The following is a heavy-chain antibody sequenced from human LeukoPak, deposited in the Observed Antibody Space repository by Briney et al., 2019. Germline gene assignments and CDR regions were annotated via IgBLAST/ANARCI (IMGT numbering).Heavy chain of an antibody. J-gene: IGHJ6*02. V-gene: IGHV1-8*03. Sequence: ASVKVSCKASGYTFTSYDINWVRQATGQGLEWMGWMNPNSGNTGYAQKFQGRVTITRNTSISTAYMELSSLRSEDTAVYYCARDNRYFDPGVYCYYGMDVWGQRTTVTVSS. CDR3: ARDNRYFDPGVYCYYGMDV. D-gene: IGHD3-9*01. CDR1: GYTFTSYD. CDR2: MNPNSGNT.